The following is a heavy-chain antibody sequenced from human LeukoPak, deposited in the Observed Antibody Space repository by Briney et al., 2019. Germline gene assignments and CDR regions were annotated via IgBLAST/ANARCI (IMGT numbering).Heavy chain of an antibody. Sequence: SETLSLTCTVSCGFLSDYYWSWVRPPPRDGPEWIAYIHSSGSTNYNPSLKSRVIISIDTSRSQLSLKLSSVTAADTAMYYCARIEGDNSLEYWGQGTLVTVSS. J-gene: IGHJ4*02. CDR1: CGFLSDYY. V-gene: IGHV4-59*01. D-gene: IGHD3-16*01. CDR2: IHSSGST. CDR3: ARIEGDNSLEY.